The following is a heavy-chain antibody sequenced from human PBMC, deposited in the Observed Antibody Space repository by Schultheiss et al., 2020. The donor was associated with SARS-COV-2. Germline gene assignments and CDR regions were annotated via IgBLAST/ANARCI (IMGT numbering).Heavy chain of an antibody. J-gene: IGHJ6*02. V-gene: IGHV3-33*06. CDR1: GFTFSRYG. Sequence: GESLKISCAASGFTFSRYGMHWVCQAPGKGLEWVALIWYDGSKKYYADSVKGRFTISRDYSNNTLYLQMNSLRVEDTAVYYCAKDLVAARVRQESGLDVWGQGTTVTVSS. CDR3: AKDLVAARVRQESGLDV. D-gene: IGHD2-15*01. CDR2: IWYDGSKK.